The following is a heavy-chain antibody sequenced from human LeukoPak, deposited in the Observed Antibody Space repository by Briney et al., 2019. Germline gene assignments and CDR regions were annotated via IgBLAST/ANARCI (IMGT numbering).Heavy chain of an antibody. CDR1: GGSFSGYY. CDR3: ARGRGIAAADHNWFDP. CDR2: INHSGST. D-gene: IGHD6-13*01. Sequence: PSETLSLTCAVYGGSFSGYYWSWIRQPPGKGLEWIGEINHSGSTNYNPSLKSRVTISVDTSKNQFSLKLSSVTAADTAVYYCARGRGIAAADHNWFDPWGQGTLVTVSS. J-gene: IGHJ5*02. V-gene: IGHV4-34*01.